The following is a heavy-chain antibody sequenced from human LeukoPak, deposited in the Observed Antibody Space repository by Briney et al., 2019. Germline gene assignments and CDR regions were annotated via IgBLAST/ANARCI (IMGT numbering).Heavy chain of an antibody. V-gene: IGHV3-21*01. CDR3: ARGQPDSGGHYYSWYFDY. D-gene: IGHD3-22*01. Sequence: GGSLRLSCAASGFMFGSFSMNWVRQAPGRGLEWVSSISGSGSVTYYADSVKGRFTVSKDNARNSLHLQMNNLAVEDTATYFCARGQPDSGGHYYSWYFDYWGQGTPVTVSS. J-gene: IGHJ4*02. CDR2: ISGSGSVT. CDR1: GFMFGSFS.